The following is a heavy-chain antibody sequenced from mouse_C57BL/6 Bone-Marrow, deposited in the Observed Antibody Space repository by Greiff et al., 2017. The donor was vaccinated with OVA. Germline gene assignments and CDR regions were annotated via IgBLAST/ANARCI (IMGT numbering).Heavy chain of an antibody. CDR2: IWWDDDK. Sequence: QVTLKESGPGILQPSQTLSLTCSFSGFSLSTFGMGVGWIRQPSGKGLEWLAHIWWDDDKYYNPALKSRLTISKDTSKNQVFLKIAKVDTADTATYYWARTEGYYGSSYRFAYWGQGTLVTVSA. CDR3: ARTEGYYGSSYRFAY. J-gene: IGHJ3*01. CDR1: GFSLSTFGMG. V-gene: IGHV8-8*01. D-gene: IGHD1-1*01.